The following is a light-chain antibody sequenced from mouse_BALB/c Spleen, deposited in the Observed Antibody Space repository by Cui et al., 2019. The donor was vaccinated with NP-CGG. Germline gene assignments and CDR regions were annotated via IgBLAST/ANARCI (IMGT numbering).Light chain of an antibody. J-gene: IGLJ1*01. CDR2: GTN. CDR3: ALWYSNHWV. Sequence: AVVTQSSAFTTSPGETVTLTCRSSTGAVTTSNYANWVQEKPDHLFTGLIGGTNNRAPGVPARFSGSLIGDKAVLTITGAQTEDEAIYFCALWYSNHWVFGGGTKLTVL. CDR1: TGAVTTSNY. V-gene: IGLV1*01.